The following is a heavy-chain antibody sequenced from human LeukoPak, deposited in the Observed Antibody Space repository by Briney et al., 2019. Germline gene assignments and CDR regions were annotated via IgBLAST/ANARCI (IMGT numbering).Heavy chain of an antibody. J-gene: IGHJ4*02. Sequence: PGGSLRLSCAASGFAFSSYGVSWVRQAPGKGLEWVAAISASGSKPHYADSVKGRFTISRDNSKNTLYLQMNSLRPEDTAVYYCTKRSNDKALDYWGQGTLVTVSS. CDR1: GFAFSSYG. D-gene: IGHD3-22*01. V-gene: IGHV3-23*01. CDR2: ISASGSKP. CDR3: TKRSNDKALDY.